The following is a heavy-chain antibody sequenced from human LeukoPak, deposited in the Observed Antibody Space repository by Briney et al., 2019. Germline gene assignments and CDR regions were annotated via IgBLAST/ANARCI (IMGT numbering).Heavy chain of an antibody. V-gene: IGHV4-34*01. J-gene: IGHJ4*02. CDR3: ARGTRSRYCSGGSCYNY. CDR2: INHSGST. D-gene: IGHD2-15*01. CDR1: GGSFSGYY. Sequence: SETLSLTCAVYGGSFSGYYWSWIRQPPGKGLEWIGEINHSGSTNYNPSLQSRVTISVDTSKNHFSLKLSSVTAADTAVYYCARGTRSRYCSGGSCYNYWGQGTLVTVSS.